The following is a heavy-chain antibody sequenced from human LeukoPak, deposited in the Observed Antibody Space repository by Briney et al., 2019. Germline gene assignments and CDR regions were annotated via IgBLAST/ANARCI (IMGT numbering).Heavy chain of an antibody. CDR3: ARSYSYGFLWAFDI. Sequence: GESLKISCKGSGYSFSSYWIGWVRQMPGKGLEWMGIIYPGDSDFKYSPSFQGQVTISADKSTSTAYLQWSNLTASDTAMYYCARSYSYGFLWAFDIWGQGTMVTVSS. J-gene: IGHJ3*02. CDR2: IYPGDSDF. CDR1: GYSFSSYW. D-gene: IGHD5-18*01. V-gene: IGHV5-51*01.